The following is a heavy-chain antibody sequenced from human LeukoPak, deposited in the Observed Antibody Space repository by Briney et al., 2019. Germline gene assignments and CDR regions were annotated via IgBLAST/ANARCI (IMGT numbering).Heavy chain of an antibody. Sequence: ETLSLTXXVXGGSFXGYYWSWIRQPPGKGLEWIGEINHSGSTNYNPSLKSRVTISVDTSKNQFSLKLSSVTAADTAVYYCARGRMYSGSYPLDYWGQGTLVTVSS. D-gene: IGHD1-26*01. CDR1: GGSFXGYY. CDR3: ARGRMYSGSYPLDY. J-gene: IGHJ4*02. CDR2: INHSGST. V-gene: IGHV4-34*01.